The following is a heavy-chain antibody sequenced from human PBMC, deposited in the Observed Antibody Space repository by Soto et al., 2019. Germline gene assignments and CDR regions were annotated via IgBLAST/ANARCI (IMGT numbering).Heavy chain of an antibody. CDR3: ARRGRTTINAFDI. Sequence: AASVKVSCKASGGTFSSYAISWVRQAPGQGLEWMGGIIPIFGTANYAQKFQGRVTITADESTSTAYMELSSLRSEDTAVYYCARRGRTTINAFDIWGQGTMVTVSS. CDR2: IIPIFGTA. D-gene: IGHD1-26*01. CDR1: GGTFSSYA. V-gene: IGHV1-69*13. J-gene: IGHJ3*02.